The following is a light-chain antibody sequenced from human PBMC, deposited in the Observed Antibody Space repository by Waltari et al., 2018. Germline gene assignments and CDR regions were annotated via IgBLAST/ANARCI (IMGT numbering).Light chain of an antibody. CDR2: DTR. CDR1: TGAVTSGHY. CDR3: LLSYSGARV. V-gene: IGLV7-46*01. Sequence: QAVVTQEPSLTVSPGETVTLPCGSSTGAVTSGHYPSWFQQKPGQAPRTLIYDTRNKYSWTPAPFSGSLIGGKAALTLSGAQPEDEADYYCLLSYSGARVFGGGTKLTVL. J-gene: IGLJ3*02.